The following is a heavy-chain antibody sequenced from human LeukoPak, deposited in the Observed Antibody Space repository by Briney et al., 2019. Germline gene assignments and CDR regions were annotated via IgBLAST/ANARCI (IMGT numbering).Heavy chain of an antibody. D-gene: IGHD3-10*01. CDR2: IYYSGST. J-gene: IGHJ5*02. CDR3: ARVPGVRGVWFDP. V-gene: IGHV4-31*03. Sequence: PSQTLSLTCPVSGGSISSGGYYWSWIRQHPGKGLEWIGYIYYSGSTYYNPSLKCRVTISVDTSKNQFSLKLSSVTAADTAVYYCARVPGVRGVWFDPWGQGTLVTVSS. CDR1: GGSISSGGYY.